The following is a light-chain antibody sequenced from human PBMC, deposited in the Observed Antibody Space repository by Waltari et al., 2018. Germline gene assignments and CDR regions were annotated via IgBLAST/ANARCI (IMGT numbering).Light chain of an antibody. V-gene: IGLV2-23*02. CDR2: GVS. Sequence: QSALTQPASVSGSPGQSITISCTGTSIDVGSYNLLSWYQHRPGKAPKLIIYGVSKRPSGVSNRFSGSKSGNTASLTISGLRTEDEADYYCCSYAGGSAFVFGTGTKITVL. CDR3: CSYAGGSAFV. CDR1: SIDVGSYNL. J-gene: IGLJ1*01.